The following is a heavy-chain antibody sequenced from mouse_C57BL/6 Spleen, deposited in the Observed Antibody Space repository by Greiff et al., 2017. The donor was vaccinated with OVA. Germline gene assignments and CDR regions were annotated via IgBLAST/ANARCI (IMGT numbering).Heavy chain of an antibody. CDR2: IWGDGST. V-gene: IGHV2-3*01. J-gene: IGHJ2*01. CDR1: GFSLTSYG. Sequence: VQLQQSGPGLVAPSQCLSITCTVSGFSLTSYGVSWVRQPPGQGLEWLGVIWGDGSTNYHSALISRMSISKDNSKSQVFLKLNSLQTDDTATYYGAKRGAGFDDWGQGTTLTVSS. CDR3: AKRGAGFDD. D-gene: IGHD4-1*01.